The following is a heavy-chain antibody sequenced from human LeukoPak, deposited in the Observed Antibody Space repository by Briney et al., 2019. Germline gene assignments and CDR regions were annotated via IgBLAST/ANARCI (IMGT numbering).Heavy chain of an antibody. CDR3: ARDGGPSDIVVVVAATHIDY. CDR2: INPSGGST. V-gene: IGHV1-46*01. Sequence: GASVKVSCKASGYTFTSYYMHWVRQAPGQGLEWMGIINPSGGSTSYAQKFQGRVTMTRDTSTSTVYMELSSLRSEDTAVYYCARDGGPSDIVVVVAATHIDYWGQGTLVTVSS. CDR1: GYTFTSYY. D-gene: IGHD2-15*01. J-gene: IGHJ4*02.